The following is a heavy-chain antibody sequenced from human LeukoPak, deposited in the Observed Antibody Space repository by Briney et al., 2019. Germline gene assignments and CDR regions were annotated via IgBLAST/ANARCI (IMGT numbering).Heavy chain of an antibody. D-gene: IGHD1-26*01. V-gene: IGHV3-11*01. CDR2: ISSSGSTI. J-gene: IGHJ4*02. CDR3: ARDPYSGSYYTY. CDR1: GLTFSDYY. Sequence: GGSLRLSCAASGLTFSDYYMSWIRQAPGKGLEWVSYISSSGSTIYYADSVKGRFTISRDNAKNSLYRQMNSLRAEDTAVYYCARDPYSGSYYTYWGQGTLVTVSS.